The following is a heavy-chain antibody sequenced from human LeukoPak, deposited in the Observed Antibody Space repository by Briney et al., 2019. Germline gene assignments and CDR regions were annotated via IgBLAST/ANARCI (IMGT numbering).Heavy chain of an antibody. CDR3: VRDAGTSLSDY. V-gene: IGHV3-64*01. J-gene: IGHJ4*02. Sequence: GGSLRLSCIASGFTFSSYAMHWVRQAPGKGLEYVSGISINGGSTHYANSVKSRFTISRDNSKNTLYLQMGSLRAEDMGVYYCVRDAGTSLSDYWGQGALVSVSS. CDR2: ISINGGST. CDR1: GFTFSSYA.